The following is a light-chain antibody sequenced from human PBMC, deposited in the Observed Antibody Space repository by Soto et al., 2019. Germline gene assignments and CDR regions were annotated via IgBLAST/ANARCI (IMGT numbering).Light chain of an antibody. Sequence: EIVLTQSPGTLSLSPGERASLSCRASQSLNRNYVAWYQQKVVQAPRLLIYATSGKATGIPDRFRGSGSGTEFNLTIARLEPEDVAVYYCQRYGLSPPFSFGPGTKVEIK. CDR2: ATS. V-gene: IGKV3-20*01. CDR1: QSLNRNY. CDR3: QRYGLSPPFS. J-gene: IGKJ3*01.